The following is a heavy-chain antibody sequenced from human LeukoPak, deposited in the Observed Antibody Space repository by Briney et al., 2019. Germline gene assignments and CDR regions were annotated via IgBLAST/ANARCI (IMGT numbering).Heavy chain of an antibody. Sequence: ASVKVSCKASGYTFTGYYMHWVRQAPGQGLEWMGWINPNSGGTNYAQKFQGRVTMTRDTSISTAYMELSRLRSDDTAVYYCARGSAIVPGYYYYYYMDVWGKGTTVTISS. V-gene: IGHV1-2*02. CDR3: ARGSAIVPGYYYYYYMDV. CDR2: INPNSGGT. D-gene: IGHD3-16*02. CDR1: GYTFTGYY. J-gene: IGHJ6*03.